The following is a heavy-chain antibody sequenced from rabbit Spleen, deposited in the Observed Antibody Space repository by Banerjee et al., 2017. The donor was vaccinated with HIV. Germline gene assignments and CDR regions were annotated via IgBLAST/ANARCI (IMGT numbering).Heavy chain of an antibody. J-gene: IGHJ4*01. CDR3: ARAQYVDTYAYGL. Sequence: QSLEESGGDLVKPGASLTLTCTASGFSFSSSYYMCWVRQAPGKGLECIACIYGGSSGSTWYASWAKGRFTISKTSSTTVTLQMTSLTAADTATYFCARAQYVDTYAYGLWGPGTLVTVS. V-gene: IGHV1S40*01. D-gene: IGHD6-1*01. CDR2: IYGGSSGST. CDR1: GFSFSSSYY.